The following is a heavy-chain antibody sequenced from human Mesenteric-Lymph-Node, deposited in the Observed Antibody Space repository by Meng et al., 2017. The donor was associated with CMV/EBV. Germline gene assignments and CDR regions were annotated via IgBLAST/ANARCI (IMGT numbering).Heavy chain of an antibody. J-gene: IGHJ5*02. CDR1: SNSSGDYY. CDR2: IYYSGDT. V-gene: IGHV4-30-4*08. D-gene: IGHD3-10*01. Sequence: SNSSGDYYWSWIRQPPGKGLEWIGYIYYSGDTYYNPSLESRVTISVDTSNNQFSLRLSSVTAADTAVYYCARGTMVRGVMGSWFDPWGQGTLVTVSS. CDR3: ARGTMVRGVMGSWFDP.